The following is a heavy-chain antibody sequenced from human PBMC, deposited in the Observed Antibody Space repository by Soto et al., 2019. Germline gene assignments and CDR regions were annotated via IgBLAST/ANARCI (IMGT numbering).Heavy chain of an antibody. CDR3: ERDFGEGRSGWYVDGKGFDP. D-gene: IGHD6-19*01. Sequence: SETLSLTCTVSGGSISSGGYYWSWIRQHPGKGLEWIGYIYYSGSTYYNPSLKSRVTISVDTSKNQFSLKLSSVTAADTAVYYCERDFGEGRSGWYVDGKGFDPWGQGPLATAS. J-gene: IGHJ5*02. V-gene: IGHV4-31*03. CDR2: IYYSGST. CDR1: GGSISSGGYY.